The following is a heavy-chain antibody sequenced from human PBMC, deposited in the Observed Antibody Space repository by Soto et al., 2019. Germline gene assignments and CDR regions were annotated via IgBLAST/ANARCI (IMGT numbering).Heavy chain of an antibody. D-gene: IGHD2-15*01. V-gene: IGHV3-48*01. CDR3: ARDSYWAGRPSLYYYYYMDV. Sequence: GGSLRLSCAASGFTFSSYSMNWVRQAPGKGLEWVSYISSSSSTIYYADSVKGRFTISRDNAKNSLYLQMTSLRAEDTAVYYCARDSYWAGRPSLYYYYYMDVWGKGTTVTVSS. J-gene: IGHJ6*03. CDR2: ISSSSSTI. CDR1: GFTFSSYS.